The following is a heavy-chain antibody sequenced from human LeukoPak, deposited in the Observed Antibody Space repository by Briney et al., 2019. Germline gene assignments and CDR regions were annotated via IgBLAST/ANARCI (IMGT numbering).Heavy chain of an antibody. Sequence: GGSLRLSCAASGFTFSSYAMSWVRQAPGKGLEWVTAISGSGSSAYFADSVKGRFTISRDNAKNSLYLQMNSLRAEDTAVYYCARRLYSSGWYVLPGYWGQGTLVTVSS. CDR3: ARRLYSSGWYVLPGY. J-gene: IGHJ4*02. CDR2: ISGSGSSA. V-gene: IGHV3-23*01. D-gene: IGHD6-19*01. CDR1: GFTFSSYA.